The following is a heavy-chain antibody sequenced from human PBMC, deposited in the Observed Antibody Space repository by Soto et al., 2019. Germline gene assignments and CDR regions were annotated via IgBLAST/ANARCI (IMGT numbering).Heavy chain of an antibody. J-gene: IGHJ4*02. CDR1: GFSLSSTRMA. V-gene: IGHV2-5*02. Sequence: QITLKESGPTLGKPTQTLTLTCTFSGFSLSSTRMAVGWIRQPPGKALEWLALIYWDDDKRYSPFLKSRLTITKDTSKNPVVLTMSNMDPVDTARYYCAHIVVAGLGYYFDYWGQGTLVTVSS. CDR2: IYWDDDK. D-gene: IGHD6-19*01. CDR3: AHIVVAGLGYYFDY.